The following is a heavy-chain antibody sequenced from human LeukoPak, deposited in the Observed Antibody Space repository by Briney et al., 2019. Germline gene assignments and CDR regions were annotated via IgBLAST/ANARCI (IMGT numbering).Heavy chain of an antibody. CDR2: IYPGDSDT. CDR1: GYSFTSYW. V-gene: IGHV5-51*01. D-gene: IGHD5-24*01. Sequence: GESLKISCKGSGYSFTSYWIGWVRQMPGKGLEWMGIIYPGDSDTSYSPSFQGQVTISADKSISSAYLQWSSLKASDTAMYYCARRSVEGPRDGYKYYFDYWGQGTLVTVSS. CDR3: ARRSVEGPRDGYKYYFDY. J-gene: IGHJ4*02.